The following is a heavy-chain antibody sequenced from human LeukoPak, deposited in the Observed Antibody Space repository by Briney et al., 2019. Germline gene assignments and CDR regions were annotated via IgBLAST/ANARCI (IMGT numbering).Heavy chain of an antibody. Sequence: SQTLSLTCAISGDSVSSNSAAWNWIRQSPSRGLEWLGRTYYRSKWYNGYAVSVKSRITINPDTSKNQFSLQLNSVTPEDTAVYYCARDREYCSGGSCYAFDYWGQGTLVTVSS. CDR2: TYYRSKWYN. CDR3: ARDREYCSGGSCYAFDY. J-gene: IGHJ4*02. V-gene: IGHV6-1*01. CDR1: GDSVSSNSAA. D-gene: IGHD2-15*01.